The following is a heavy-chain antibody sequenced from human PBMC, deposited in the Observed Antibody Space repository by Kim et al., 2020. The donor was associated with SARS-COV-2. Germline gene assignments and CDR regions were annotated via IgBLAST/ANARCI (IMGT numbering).Heavy chain of an antibody. D-gene: IGHD6-19*01. Sequence: GGSLRLSCAASGFIFSNYGMHWVRQAPGKGLEWVAIIWYDGSNKFYADSVKGRFTISRDNSKNTLYLQMDSLRVEDTAVYYCTRSQGLVPEDCWGQGTLVTVSS. CDR1: GFIFSNYG. J-gene: IGHJ4*02. CDR3: TRSQGLVPEDC. V-gene: IGHV3-33*01. CDR2: IWYDGSNK.